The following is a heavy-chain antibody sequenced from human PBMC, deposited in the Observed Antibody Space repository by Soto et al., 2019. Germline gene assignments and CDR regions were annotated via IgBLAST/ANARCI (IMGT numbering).Heavy chain of an antibody. CDR1: GGSFIRDA. D-gene: IGHD3-22*01. Sequence: QVQLVQSGAEVKKPGSSVQVSCKASGGSFIRDAISWVRQAPGPGPEWMGMITPVYNIRKYAETFKDRVTIPANTATNTSYMEQSRLRSDDTALYYCATTHYYASIGNYPKLDSFDSWGQATMVTVCS. CDR2: ITPVYNIR. V-gene: IGHV1-69*09. J-gene: IGHJ3*02. CDR3: ATTHYYASIGNYPKLDSFDS.